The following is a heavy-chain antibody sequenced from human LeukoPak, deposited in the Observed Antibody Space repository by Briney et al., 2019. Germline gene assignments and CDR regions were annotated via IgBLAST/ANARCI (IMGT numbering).Heavy chain of an antibody. CDR3: ARRQKLGTLDLDY. Sequence: SETLSLTCTVSGGSISSYFWSWIRQPAGKGLEWIGRIYISGSTNYNPSLKSRVTMSVDTSKNQFSLNLNSVTAADTAVYYCARRQKLGTLDLDYWGQGTLVTVSS. D-gene: IGHD7-27*01. CDR1: GGSISSYF. V-gene: IGHV4-4*07. J-gene: IGHJ4*02. CDR2: IYISGST.